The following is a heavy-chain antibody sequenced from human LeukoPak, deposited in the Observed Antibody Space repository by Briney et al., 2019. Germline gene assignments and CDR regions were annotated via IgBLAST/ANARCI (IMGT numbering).Heavy chain of an antibody. V-gene: IGHV1-18*01. CDR2: ISAYNGNT. CDR1: GYIFTSYG. CDR3: ARDMKRSRARWETLGFDP. Sequence: GASVKVSCKASGYIFTSYGMSWVRQAPGQGLEWMGWISAYNGNTNYAQKLQRRVTMTTDTSTSTAYLELRSLRSDDTAVYYCARDMKRSRARWETLGFDPWGQGTLVTVSS. D-gene: IGHD1-26*01. J-gene: IGHJ5*02.